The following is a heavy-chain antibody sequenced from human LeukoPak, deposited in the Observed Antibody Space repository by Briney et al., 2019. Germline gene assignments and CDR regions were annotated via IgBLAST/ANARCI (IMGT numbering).Heavy chain of an antibody. D-gene: IGHD3-22*01. CDR1: GFTFSSYG. Sequence: GRSPRLSCAASGFTFSSYGMHWVRQAPGKGLEWVAVISYDGSNKYYADSVKGRFTISRDNSKNTLYLQMNSLRAEDTAVYYCAKDPLRYDSSGFYGMDVWGQGTTVTVSS. CDR3: AKDPLRYDSSGFYGMDV. CDR2: ISYDGSNK. V-gene: IGHV3-30*18. J-gene: IGHJ6*02.